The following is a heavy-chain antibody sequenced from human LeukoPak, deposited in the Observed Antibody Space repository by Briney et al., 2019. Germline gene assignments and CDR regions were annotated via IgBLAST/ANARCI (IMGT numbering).Heavy chain of an antibody. V-gene: IGHV3-23*01. CDR3: AKGTETSWATADY. CDR2: ISNSGATT. CDR1: GFTFSSYA. J-gene: IGHJ4*02. D-gene: IGHD1-26*01. Sequence: TGGSLRLSCAASGFTFSSYAMTWVRQAPGKGLEWVSTISNSGATTYYADSVKARFTISRDNSKNTLYLQMNSLRAEDTAVYYCAKGTETSWATADYWGRGTLVTVSS.